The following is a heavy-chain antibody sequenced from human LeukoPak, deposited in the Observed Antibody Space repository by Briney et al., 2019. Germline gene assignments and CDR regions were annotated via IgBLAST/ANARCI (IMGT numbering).Heavy chain of an antibody. CDR1: GYSFTGSY. CDR2: INPSGSST. Sequence: GASVKVSGKASGYSFTGSYIHWVRQAPGQGPEWMGVINPSGSSTIYAQKFKGRVTMTKDTSTGTVYMDLSSLRSEDTAVYYCASTKATNWHLTASSLDFWGQGTLVSVSS. D-gene: IGHD1-7*01. CDR3: ASTKATNWHLTASSLDF. J-gene: IGHJ4*02. V-gene: IGHV1-46*01.